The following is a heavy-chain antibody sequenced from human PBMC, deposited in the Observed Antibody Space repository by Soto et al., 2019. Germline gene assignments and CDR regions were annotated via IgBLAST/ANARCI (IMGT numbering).Heavy chain of an antibody. D-gene: IGHD1-26*01. Sequence: GASVKVSCKASGYTFTSYGISWVRQAPGQGLEWMGWISAYNGNTNYAQKLQGRVTMTTDTSTSTAYMELRSLRSDDTAVYYCARDRETNSGSYSSYYFDYWGQGTLVTVSS. CDR1: GYTFTSYG. CDR2: ISAYNGNT. V-gene: IGHV1-18*01. CDR3: ARDRETNSGSYSSYYFDY. J-gene: IGHJ4*02.